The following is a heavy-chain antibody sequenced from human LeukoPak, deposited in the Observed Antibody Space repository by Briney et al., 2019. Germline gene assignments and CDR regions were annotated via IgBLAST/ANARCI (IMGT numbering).Heavy chain of an antibody. J-gene: IGHJ4*02. Sequence: GGSLRLSCAASGFTFANYAMSWVRQAPGKGLEWVSAISADGGSAWYAGSVRGRSTISRDNSKNTVYLQMKSLGAEDTAVYFCARDRNFPRDQFDYWGQGTLVTVSS. CDR1: GFTFANYA. V-gene: IGHV3-23*01. D-gene: IGHD4-11*01. CDR2: ISADGGSA. CDR3: ARDRNFPRDQFDY.